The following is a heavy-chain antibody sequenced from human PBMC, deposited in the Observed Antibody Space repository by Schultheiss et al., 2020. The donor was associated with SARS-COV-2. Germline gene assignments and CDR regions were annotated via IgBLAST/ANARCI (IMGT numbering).Heavy chain of an antibody. J-gene: IGHJ4*02. Sequence: SETLSLTCTVSGGSISSGSYYWSWIRQPAGKGLEWIGRIYTSGSTNYNPSLKSRVTISVDTSKNQFSLKLSSVTAADTAVYYCAREVGYSGYDWPYYFDYWGQGTLVTVSS. CDR2: IYTSGST. D-gene: IGHD5-12*01. V-gene: IGHV4-61*02. CDR3: AREVGYSGYDWPYYFDY. CDR1: GGSISSGSYY.